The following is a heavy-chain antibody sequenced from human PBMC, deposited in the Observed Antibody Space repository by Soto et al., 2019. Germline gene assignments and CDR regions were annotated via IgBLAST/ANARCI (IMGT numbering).Heavy chain of an antibody. D-gene: IGHD1-1*01. CDR3: LSFWTDS. V-gene: IGHV3-7*03. J-gene: IGHJ4*02. CDR1: GFTFSSYA. CDR2: INEHGSEM. Sequence: PGGSLRLSCAASGFTFSSYAMSWVRQAPGKGLEWVANINEHGSEMHYVDSVKGRFTISRDNAKNSVYLQMNSLRAEDTAVYYCLSFWTDSWGQGSLVTVSS.